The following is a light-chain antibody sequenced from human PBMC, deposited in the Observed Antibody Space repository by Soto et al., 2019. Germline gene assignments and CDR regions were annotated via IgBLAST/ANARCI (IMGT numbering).Light chain of an antibody. CDR1: QSINSKS. CDR2: NTS. Sequence: EIDLTQSPGTLSLSPGEGATVSCRVSQSINSKSLVWSQRKFGQAPRLLIYNTSSRATGIPDRFSGSGSGTDFTLSISRLEHADSAAYYCQHYGGSFIFGPGSKVEIK. V-gene: IGKV3-20*01. CDR3: QHYGGSFI. J-gene: IGKJ1*01.